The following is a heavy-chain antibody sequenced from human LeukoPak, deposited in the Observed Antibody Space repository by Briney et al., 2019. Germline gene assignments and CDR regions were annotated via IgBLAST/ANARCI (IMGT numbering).Heavy chain of an antibody. Sequence: PSETLSLTCTVSGGSISSYYWSWIRQPPGKGLEWIGYIYYSGSTNYNPSLKSRVTISVDTSKNQFSLKLSSVTAADTAVYYCARALGYCSGGSCTRGYNWFDPWGQGTLVTVSS. V-gene: IGHV4-59*01. CDR3: ARALGYCSGGSCTRGYNWFDP. D-gene: IGHD2-15*01. CDR1: GGSISSYY. CDR2: IYYSGST. J-gene: IGHJ5*02.